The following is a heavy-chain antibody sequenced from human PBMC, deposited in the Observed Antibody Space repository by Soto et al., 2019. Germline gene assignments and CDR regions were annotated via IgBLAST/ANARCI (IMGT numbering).Heavy chain of an antibody. CDR1: GFTFSSYA. CDR3: ARDSPVRTRLYFDH. Sequence: QVQLVESGGGVVQPGRSLRLSCAASGFTFSSYAMHWVRQAPGKGLEWVAVISYDGSNKYYADSVRGRFTISRDNSKNTLYLQMNSLRAEDTAVYYCARDSPVRTRLYFDHWGQGTLVTVSS. J-gene: IGHJ4*02. CDR2: ISYDGSNK. V-gene: IGHV3-30-3*01.